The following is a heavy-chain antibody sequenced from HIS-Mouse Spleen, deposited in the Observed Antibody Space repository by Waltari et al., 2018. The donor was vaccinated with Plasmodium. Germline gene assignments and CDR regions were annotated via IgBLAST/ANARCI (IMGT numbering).Heavy chain of an antibody. CDR2: INHSGST. CDR1: GGSFSGYY. Sequence: QVQLQQWGAGLLKPSETLSLTCAVYGGSFSGYYWSWLRQPPGKGLAWIGEINHSGSTKDNPSLKSRVTIEGETSKNQCSLKLSSGTAADTAVYYCARVTSSGVYWYFDLWGRGTLVTVAS. J-gene: IGHJ2*01. V-gene: IGHV4-34*01. CDR3: ARVTSSGVYWYFDL. D-gene: IGHD3-3*01.